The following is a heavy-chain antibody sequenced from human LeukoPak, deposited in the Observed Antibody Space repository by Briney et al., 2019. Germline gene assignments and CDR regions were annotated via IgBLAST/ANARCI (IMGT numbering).Heavy chain of an antibody. Sequence: PSETLSLTCSVSGGPISSSNYYWGWIRQPPGKGLEWIGGISYSGSTYYNPSLKSRVTISVDTSKNQLSLKLSSVTAADTAMYYCAREDSSGYYYFDYWGQGTLVTVSS. J-gene: IGHJ4*02. CDR3: AREDSSGYYYFDY. CDR2: ISYSGST. D-gene: IGHD3-22*01. V-gene: IGHV4-39*07. CDR1: GGPISSSNYY.